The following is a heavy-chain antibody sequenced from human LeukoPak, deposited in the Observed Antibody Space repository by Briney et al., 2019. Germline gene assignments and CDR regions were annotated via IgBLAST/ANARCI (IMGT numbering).Heavy chain of an antibody. V-gene: IGHV3-23*01. J-gene: IGHJ3*02. Sequence: GGSLRLSCAASGFTFSIYAMSWVRQAPGEGVEWVSAISGSGGSTYYADSVKGRFTISRDNSKNTLYLQMNSLRAEDTAVYYCAGIVVVVADNDAFDIWGQGTMVTVSS. CDR1: GFTFSIYA. CDR3: AGIVVVVADNDAFDI. D-gene: IGHD2-15*01. CDR2: ISGSGGST.